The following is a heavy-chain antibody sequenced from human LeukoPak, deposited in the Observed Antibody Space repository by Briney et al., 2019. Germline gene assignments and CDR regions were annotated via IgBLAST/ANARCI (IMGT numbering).Heavy chain of an antibody. Sequence: SQTLSLTCTVSGDSISSGGYYWSWVRQHPGKGLEWIGYIHYSGSTFYISSPKSRVTISLDTSKNQFSLKLSSVTAADTAVYYCARERNCGGDCYSSWFDLWGQGTLVTVSS. CDR2: IHYSGST. CDR3: ARERNCGGDCYSSWFDL. V-gene: IGHV4-31*03. D-gene: IGHD2-21*02. J-gene: IGHJ5*02. CDR1: GDSISSGGYY.